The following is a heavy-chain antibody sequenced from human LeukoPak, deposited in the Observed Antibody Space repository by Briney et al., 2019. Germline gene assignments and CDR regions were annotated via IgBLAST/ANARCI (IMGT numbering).Heavy chain of an antibody. CDR3: ARAYSGTYSYFDH. CDR2: IYCSAST. D-gene: IGHD1-26*01. Sequence: SETLSLTCTVSGGSISSYYWSWVRQPPGKGLEWIGDIYCSASTNYNPSLKSRVTISADTSKNRFFLILSSVTAADTAIYYCARAYSGTYSYFDHWGQGTLVTVSS. J-gene: IGHJ4*02. CDR1: GGSISSYY. V-gene: IGHV4-59*01.